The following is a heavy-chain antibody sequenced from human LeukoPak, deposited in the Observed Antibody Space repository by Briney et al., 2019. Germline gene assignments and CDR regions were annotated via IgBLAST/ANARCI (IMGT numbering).Heavy chain of an antibody. J-gene: IGHJ3*02. V-gene: IGHV1-2*02. D-gene: IGHD3-22*01. CDR2: INPNSGGT. Sequence: ASVKVSCTASGYTFTGYYMHWVRQAPGQGLEWMGWINPNSGGTNYAHKFQGRVTMTRDTSISTAYMELSRLRSDDTAVYYGADHYYDNSGDAFDIWGQGTRVTVSS. CDR1: GYTFTGYY. CDR3: ADHYYDNSGDAFDI.